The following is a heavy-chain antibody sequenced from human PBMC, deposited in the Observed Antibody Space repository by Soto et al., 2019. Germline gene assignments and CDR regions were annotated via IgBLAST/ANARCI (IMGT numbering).Heavy chain of an antibody. CDR2: FSGGGGGT. D-gene: IGHD1-1*01. V-gene: IGHV3-23*01. CDR3: VRWNGFGDH. J-gene: IGHJ4*02. CDR1: GFTLSDYG. Sequence: EVQLLDSGGGLVQPGGSLRFSCAVSGFTLSDYGVTWVRQAPGKGLEWVSGFSGGGGGTFYADSVKGRFTISRDDSKNTAYLQMNGLGVEDTAVYYCVRWNGFGDHWGQGTLVTVSS.